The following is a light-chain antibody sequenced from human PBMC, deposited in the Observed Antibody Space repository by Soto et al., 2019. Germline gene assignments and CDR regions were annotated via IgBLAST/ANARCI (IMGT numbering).Light chain of an antibody. CDR1: SSNIGNNA. V-gene: IGLV1-36*01. CDR2: YDD. CDR3: VAWDDSLNGHV. Sequence: QSVLTQPPSVSEAPRQRVTISCSGSSSNIGNNAVSWYQQLPGKAPKLLMYYDDLLPSGVSDRFSGSKSGTSASLAISGLQSEDEADYYCVAWDDSLNGHVFGTGTKLTVL. J-gene: IGLJ1*01.